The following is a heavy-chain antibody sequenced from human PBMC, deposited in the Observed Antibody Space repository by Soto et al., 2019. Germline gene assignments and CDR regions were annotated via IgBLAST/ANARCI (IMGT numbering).Heavy chain of an antibody. Sequence: QITLKESGPTLVKPTQTLTLTCTFSGFSLTTSGVGVGWIRQSPGKAPEWLALIYWNDDKRYNPAFRSRPTVTKDTSKIPVVLTVTNMATVDTATYFCPYRPLGQMSIAKWDWFDPWGQGTLVNASS. V-gene: IGHV2-5*01. CDR3: PYRPLGQMSIAKWDWFDP. J-gene: IGHJ5*02. CDR2: IYWNDDK. CDR1: GFSLTTSGVG. D-gene: IGHD2-21*01.